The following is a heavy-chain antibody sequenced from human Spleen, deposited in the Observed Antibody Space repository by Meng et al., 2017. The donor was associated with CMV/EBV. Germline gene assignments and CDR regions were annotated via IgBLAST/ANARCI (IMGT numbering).Heavy chain of an antibody. CDR2: IYAGGTT. V-gene: IGHV3-53*01. D-gene: IGHD5-18*01. J-gene: IGHJ6*02. Sequence: GGSLRLSCVASGFTVTTNYMSWVRQAPGKGLEWVSVIYAGGTTSYADSVKGRFTISRDNAKNSLYLQMNSLRAEDTAVYYCARDGGYSYGRHYYYYGMDVWGQGTTVTVSS. CDR3: ARDGGYSYGRHYYYYGMDV. CDR1: GFTVTTNY.